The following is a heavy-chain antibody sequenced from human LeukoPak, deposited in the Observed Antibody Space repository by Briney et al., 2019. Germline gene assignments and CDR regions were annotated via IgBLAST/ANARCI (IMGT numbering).Heavy chain of an antibody. CDR2: INHSGST. CDR1: GGSFSGYY. D-gene: IGHD3-22*01. V-gene: IGHV4-34*01. CDR3: ARLRGRRYYYDSSGYRTTYFDY. J-gene: IGHJ4*02. Sequence: SETLSLTXAVYGGSFSGYYWSWIRQPPGKGLEWIGEINHSGSTNYNPSLKSRVTISVDTSKNQFSLKLSSVTAADTAVYYCARLRGRRYYYDSSGYRTTYFDYWGQGTLVTVSS.